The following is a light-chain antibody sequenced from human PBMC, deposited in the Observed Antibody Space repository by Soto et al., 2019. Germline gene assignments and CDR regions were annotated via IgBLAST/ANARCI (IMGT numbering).Light chain of an antibody. J-gene: IGKJ1*01. CDR1: QSVSSNY. V-gene: IGKV3D-20*02. CDR3: QQRSNWPRT. Sequence: EIVLTQSPGTLSLSPGERATLSCRASQSVSSNYLAWYQQKPGQAPRLLIYGAFIRASGIPDRFSGSGSGTDFTLTISSLEPEDFAVYYCQQRSNWPRTFGQGTKVDI. CDR2: GAF.